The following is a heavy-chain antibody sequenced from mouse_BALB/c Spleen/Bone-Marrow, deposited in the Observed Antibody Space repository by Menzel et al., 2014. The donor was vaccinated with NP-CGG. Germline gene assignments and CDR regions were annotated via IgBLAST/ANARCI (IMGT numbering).Heavy chain of an antibody. Sequence: VKLVESGPGLVAPSQSLSITCTVSGFSLTVYGVNWVRQPPGKGLEWLGMIWGDGITDYNSAFKSRLSISKDDSKSQVFLKMNSLQTDDTAKYYCAREGNYFDYWGQGTTLTVSS. V-gene: IGHV2-6-7*01. CDR1: GFSLTVYG. J-gene: IGHJ2*01. CDR2: IWGDGIT. CDR3: AREGNYFDY.